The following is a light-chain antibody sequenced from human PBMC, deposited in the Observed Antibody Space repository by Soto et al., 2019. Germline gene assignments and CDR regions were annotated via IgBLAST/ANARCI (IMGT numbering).Light chain of an antibody. V-gene: IGKV1-5*01. Sequence: QMPPNPFTLPASLGDRVTNTCRASQSISNWLAWYQQKPGTAPKVLIYHASNLQSGVPSRFSGSVSGTEFTLTISSLQPDDFAPHYCQHYNSYSEAFGQGT. CDR3: QHYNSYSEA. CDR2: HAS. J-gene: IGKJ1*01. CDR1: QSISNW.